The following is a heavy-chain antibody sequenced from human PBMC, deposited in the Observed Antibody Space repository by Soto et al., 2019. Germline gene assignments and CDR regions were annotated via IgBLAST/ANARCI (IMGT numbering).Heavy chain of an antibody. J-gene: IGHJ4*02. V-gene: IGHV5-51*01. Sequence: GECLSILCKVSGYSFTSYWIVWVLQMPGKGLEWMGIIYPGDSDTRYSPSFQGQVTISADKSISTAYLQWSSLKASDTAMYYCARLYTEYDFWGAETLFHYFDYWGQRTLVTVSS. CDR1: GYSFTSYW. CDR3: ARLYTEYDFWGAETLFHYFDY. CDR2: IYPGDSDT. D-gene: IGHD3-3*01.